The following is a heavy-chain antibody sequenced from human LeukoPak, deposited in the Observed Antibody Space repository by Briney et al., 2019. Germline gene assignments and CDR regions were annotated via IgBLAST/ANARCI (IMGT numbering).Heavy chain of an antibody. V-gene: IGHV1-69*06. D-gene: IGHD6-19*01. CDR3: ARVPRLQIAVAAFDY. CDR1: GGTFSSYV. J-gene: IGHJ4*02. CDR2: IIPISGTA. Sequence: SVKVSCKASGGTFSSYVINWLRQAPGQGLEWMGRIIPISGTANYAQKFQGRVMITADKSTSTAYMELSSLRSEDTAVYYCARVPRLQIAVAAFDYWGQGTLVTVSS.